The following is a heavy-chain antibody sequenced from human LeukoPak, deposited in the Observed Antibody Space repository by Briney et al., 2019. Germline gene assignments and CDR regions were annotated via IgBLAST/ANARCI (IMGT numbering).Heavy chain of an antibody. V-gene: IGHV3-53*01. CDR3: ARGRGIAVAGPMDV. CDR1: GFTVSSNY. Sequence: GGSLRLSCAASGFTVSSNYMSWVRQAPGKGLEWVSVIYSGGSTYYADSVKGRFTISRDNSKNTLYLQMNSLRAEDTAVYYCARGRGIAVAGPMDVWGKGTTVTISS. D-gene: IGHD6-19*01. CDR2: IYSGGST. J-gene: IGHJ6*03.